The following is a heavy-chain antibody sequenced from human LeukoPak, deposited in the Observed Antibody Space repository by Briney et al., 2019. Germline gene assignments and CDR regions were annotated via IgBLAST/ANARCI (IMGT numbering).Heavy chain of an antibody. CDR2: IYYSGST. CDR3: ARSRDGYSYGSDFDY. J-gene: IGHJ4*02. Sequence: SETLSLTCTVSGGSISSSSYYWGWIRQPPGKGLEWIGSIYYSGSTYYNPSLKSRVTISVDTSKNQFSLKLSSVTAADTAVYYCARSRDGYSYGSDFDYWGQGTLVTVSS. D-gene: IGHD5-18*01. CDR1: GGSISSSSYY. V-gene: IGHV4-39*07.